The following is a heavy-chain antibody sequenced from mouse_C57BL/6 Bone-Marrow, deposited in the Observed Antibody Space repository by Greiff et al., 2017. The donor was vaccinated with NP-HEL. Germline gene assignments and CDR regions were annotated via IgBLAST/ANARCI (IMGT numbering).Heavy chain of an antibody. CDR2: ISYSGST. V-gene: IGHV3-8*01. CDR1: GYSITSDY. J-gene: IGHJ4*01. Sequence: EVQLQESGPGLAKPSQTLSLICSVTGYSITSDYWNWIRKFPGNKLEYMGYISYSGSTYYNPSLKSRISITRDTSKNQYYLQLNSVTTEDTATYYCARGIYYDYGFPYAMDYWGQGTSVTVSS. CDR3: ARGIYYDYGFPYAMDY. D-gene: IGHD2-4*01.